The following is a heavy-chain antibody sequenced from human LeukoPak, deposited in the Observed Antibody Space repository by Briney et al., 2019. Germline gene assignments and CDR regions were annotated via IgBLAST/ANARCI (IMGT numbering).Heavy chain of an antibody. CDR1: GFRVSDYY. Sequence: PGGSLRLSCAVSGFRVSDYYMSWDRQAPGKGLEWVGLIRDSGEAFYADFVRGRFAISRDESENTLYLQMNSLRVEGTAVYFCARDRAALQDWVEFDPWGQGTPVIVSS. J-gene: IGHJ5*02. V-gene: IGHV3-66*03. CDR2: IRDSGEA. D-gene: IGHD3/OR15-3a*01. CDR3: ARDRAALQDWVEFDP.